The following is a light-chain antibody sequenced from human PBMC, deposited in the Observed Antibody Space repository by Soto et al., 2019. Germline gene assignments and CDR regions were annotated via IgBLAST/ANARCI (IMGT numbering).Light chain of an antibody. Sequence: QSALTQPPSVSGAPGQRVIISCTGSRANIGAGYAVHWYLRLPGKAPKLLISGTNNRPSGVPDRSSGSKSGTSASLAIAGLQAEDEADYYCQAYDTSLSIWVFGGGTKVTVL. J-gene: IGLJ3*02. CDR2: GTN. V-gene: IGLV1-40*01. CDR3: QAYDTSLSIWV. CDR1: RANIGAGYA.